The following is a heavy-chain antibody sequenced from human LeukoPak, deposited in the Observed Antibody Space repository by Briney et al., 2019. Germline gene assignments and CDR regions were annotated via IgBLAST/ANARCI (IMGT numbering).Heavy chain of an antibody. CDR1: GITLSNYW. D-gene: IGHD6-19*01. CDR3: ARKVHSSGWYDVWDYFDY. CDR2: ISYDGHNT. V-gene: IGHV3-74*01. Sequence: PGGSLRLSCAASGITLSNYWIHWVRQAPGKGLVWVSRISYDGHNTNYADSVKGRFTISRDNAKNSLYLQMNSLRAEDTAVYYCARKVHSSGWYDVWDYFDYWGQGTLVTVSS. J-gene: IGHJ4*02.